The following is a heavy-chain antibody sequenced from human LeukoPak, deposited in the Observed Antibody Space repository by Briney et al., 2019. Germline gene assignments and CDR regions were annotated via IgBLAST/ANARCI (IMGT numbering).Heavy chain of an antibody. CDR3: ARGSGYDPDYYYYYMDV. V-gene: IGHV4-4*07. D-gene: IGHD5-12*01. CDR2: IYTSGST. Sequence: SETLSLACTVSSGSINSYFWSWMRQPAGKGRAWIGRIYTSGSTNYNPSLKSRVTMSVDTSKNQFSLKLTSVTAADAAVYYCARGSGYDPDYYYYYMDVWGKGTGDTVFS. CDR1: SGSINSYF. J-gene: IGHJ6*03.